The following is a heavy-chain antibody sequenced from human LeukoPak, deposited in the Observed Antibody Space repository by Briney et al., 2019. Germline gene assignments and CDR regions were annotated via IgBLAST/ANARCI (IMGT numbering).Heavy chain of an antibody. Sequence: GASVKVSCKASGYTFTSYDVNWVRQATGQGLEWMGWMNPNSGNTGYAQKFQGRVTMTRNTSISTAYMELSSLRSEDTAVYYCARVWPSSIAARPCNWFDPWGQGTLVTVSS. CDR2: MNPNSGNT. CDR1: GYTFTSYD. V-gene: IGHV1-8*01. CDR3: ARVWPSSIAARPCNWFDP. D-gene: IGHD6-6*01. J-gene: IGHJ5*02.